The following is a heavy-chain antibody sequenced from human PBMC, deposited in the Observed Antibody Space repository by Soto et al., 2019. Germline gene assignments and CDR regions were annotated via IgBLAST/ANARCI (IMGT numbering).Heavy chain of an antibody. V-gene: IGHV1-2*02. CDR1: GYTFTDSY. J-gene: IGHJ4*02. CDR3: ARNWGRPGLMTTVGS. D-gene: IGHD4-17*01. Sequence: ASVKVSCKASGYTFTDSYMHWVRQAPGQGLEWMGWIDPKSGVTNYAQKFQGRVTMTRDTSISTAYMALSSLRSDDSAVYYCARNWGRPGLMTTVGSWGQGTLVTVSS. CDR2: IDPKSGVT.